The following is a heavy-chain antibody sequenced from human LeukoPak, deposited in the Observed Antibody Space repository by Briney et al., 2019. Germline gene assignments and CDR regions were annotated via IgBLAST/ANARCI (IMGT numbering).Heavy chain of an antibody. CDR3: ARVEGYGGSNFDY. J-gene: IGHJ4*02. D-gene: IGHD4-23*01. CDR2: IKHSGST. V-gene: IGHV4-34*01. Sequence: SETLSLTCAVYGGSFSVYYWSWIRQPPGKGLEWIGEIKHSGSTNYNPSLKSRVTTSVDPSKNQFSLKLGSVTAAGTAVYYGARVEGYGGSNFDYGGQGTLVTVSS. CDR1: GGSFSVYY.